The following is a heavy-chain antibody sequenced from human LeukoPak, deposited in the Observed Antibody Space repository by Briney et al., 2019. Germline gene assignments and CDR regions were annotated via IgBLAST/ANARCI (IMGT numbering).Heavy chain of an antibody. J-gene: IGHJ4*02. CDR1: GFTFSDYY. CDR3: ATSYDILIGYFGS. D-gene: IGHD3-9*01. V-gene: IGHV3-11*04. CDR2: ISSSGSTI. Sequence: PGGSLRLSCAASGFTFSDYYMSWIRQAPGKGLEWVSYISSSGSTIYYADSVKGRFTISRDNAKNSLYLYMNNLRAEDTAVYYCATSYDILIGYFGSWGQGTLVTVSS.